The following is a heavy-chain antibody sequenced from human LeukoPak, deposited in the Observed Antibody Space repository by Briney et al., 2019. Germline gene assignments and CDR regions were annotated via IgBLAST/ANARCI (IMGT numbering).Heavy chain of an antibody. CDR2: IYHSGNT. V-gene: IGHV4-30-2*01. J-gene: IGHJ4*02. D-gene: IGHD3-10*01. CDR3: ARAPGYYGSGSPYFDY. CDR1: GGSISSGDYS. Sequence: SQTLSLTCAVSGGSISSGDYSWSWIRRPPGKGLEWIGYIYHSGNTYYNPSLKSRVTISVDRSKNQFSLNLSSVTAADTAVYYCARAPGYYGSGSPYFDYWGQGALVTVSS.